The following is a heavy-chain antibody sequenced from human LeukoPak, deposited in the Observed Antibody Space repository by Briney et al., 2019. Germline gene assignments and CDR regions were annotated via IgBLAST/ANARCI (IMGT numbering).Heavy chain of an antibody. CDR1: GFTFSSYA. CDR2: IKQDGSEK. J-gene: IGHJ4*02. D-gene: IGHD5-24*01. CDR3: ASEEMATNRPGYYFDY. V-gene: IGHV3-7*01. Sequence: PGGSLRLSCVASGFTFSSYAMGWVRQAPGKGLEWVANIKQDGSEKYYVDSVKGRFTISRDNAKNSLYLQMNSLRAEDTAVYYCASEEMATNRPGYYFDYWGQGTLVTVSS.